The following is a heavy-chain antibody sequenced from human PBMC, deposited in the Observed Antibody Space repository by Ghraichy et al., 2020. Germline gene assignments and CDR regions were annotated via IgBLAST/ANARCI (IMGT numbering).Heavy chain of an antibody. D-gene: IGHD2-15*01. CDR1: GFTFSSYG. J-gene: IGHJ4*02. V-gene: IGHV3-30*02. CDR3: AKDRAADVWYFDY. Sequence: GGSLRLSCAASGFTFSSYGMHWVRQAPGKGLEWVAFIRYDGSNKYYADSVKGRFTISRDNSKNTLYLQMNSLRAEDTAVYYCAKDRAADVWYFDYWGQGTLVTVSS. CDR2: IRYDGSNK.